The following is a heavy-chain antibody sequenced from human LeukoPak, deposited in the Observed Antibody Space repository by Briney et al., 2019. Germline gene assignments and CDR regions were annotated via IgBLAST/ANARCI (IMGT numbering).Heavy chain of an antibody. D-gene: IGHD2-15*01. CDR3: TRGGPIVVVVAATEFDP. V-gene: IGHV3-33*01. J-gene: IGHJ5*02. CDR1: GFTFSSYG. CDR2: IWYDGSNK. Sequence: GGSLRLSCAASGFTFSSYGMHWVRQAPGKGLEWVAVIWYDGSNKYYADSVKGRLTISRDNSKNTLYLQMNSLKTEDTAVYYCTRGGPIVVVVAATEFDPWGQGTLVTVSS.